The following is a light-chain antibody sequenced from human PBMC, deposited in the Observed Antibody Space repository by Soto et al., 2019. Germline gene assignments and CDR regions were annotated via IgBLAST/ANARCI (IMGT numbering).Light chain of an antibody. J-gene: IGKJ1*01. V-gene: IGKV1-5*03. Sequence: DIQMTQSPSTLSASVGDRVTITCRASQSISNWLAWYQQKPGKAPKLLIYKAPTLESGVPSRFSGSGSGTEFTLTISSLQPDDFATYYCQHYNSYSEAFGQGTKVDIK. CDR3: QHYNSYSEA. CDR1: QSISNW. CDR2: KAP.